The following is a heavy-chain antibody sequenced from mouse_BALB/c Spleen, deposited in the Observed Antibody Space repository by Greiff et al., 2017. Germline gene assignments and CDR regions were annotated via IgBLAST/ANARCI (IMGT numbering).Heavy chain of an antibody. CDR2: IWGDGST. CDR1: GFSLTGYG. V-gene: IGHV2-6-7*01. Sequence: QVQLKESGPGLVAPSQSLSITCTVSGFSLTGYGVNWVRQPPGKGLEWLGMIWGDGSTDYSSAIKSRLSISKDNSKTQVFLKMNSLQTDDTARYYCARELGRYAMDYWGQGTSVTVSS. CDR3: ARELGRYAMDY. D-gene: IGHD4-1*01. J-gene: IGHJ4*01.